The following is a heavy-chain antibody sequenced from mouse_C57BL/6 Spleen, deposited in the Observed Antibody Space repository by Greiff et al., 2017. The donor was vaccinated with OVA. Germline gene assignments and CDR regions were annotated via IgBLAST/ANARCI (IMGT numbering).Heavy chain of an antibody. CDR3: ARAGKGDGYNFDY. V-gene: IGHV1-53*01. Sequence: VQLQQPGPELVKPGASVKLSCKASGYTFTSYWMHWVKQRPGQGLEWIGNINPSNGGTNYNEKFKSKATLTVDKSSSTAYMQLSSLPSEDSEVYYCARAGKGDGYNFDYWGQGTTLTVSS. CDR2: INPSNGGT. CDR1: GYTFTSYW. D-gene: IGHD2-3*01. J-gene: IGHJ2*01.